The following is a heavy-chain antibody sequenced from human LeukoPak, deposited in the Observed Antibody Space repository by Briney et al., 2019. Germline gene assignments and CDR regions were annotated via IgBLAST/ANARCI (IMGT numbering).Heavy chain of an antibody. Sequence: GGSLRLSCSASGFTFSSYAMHWVRQAPGKGLEYVSAISSNGGSTYYADSVKGRFTISRDNSKNTLYLQMSSLRAGDSAVYYCARGVGSYGYEYYYGLDVWGQGTTVTVSS. J-gene: IGHJ6*02. V-gene: IGHV3-64D*09. D-gene: IGHD3-16*01. CDR2: ISSNGGST. CDR3: ARGVGSYGYEYYYGLDV. CDR1: GFTFSSYA.